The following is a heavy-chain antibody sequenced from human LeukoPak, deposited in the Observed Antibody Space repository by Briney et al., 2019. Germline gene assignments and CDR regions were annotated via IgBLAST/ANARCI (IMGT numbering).Heavy chain of an antibody. CDR3: WAVRDYYSYMDV. Sequence: SGGCLRLSCAAAGFTSSDYYMSWIRQAPGKGLEWVSYISTSGSTIYYAGSVKGRFTISRDKAKKSLSMQMNSLRAEDTAVYYSWAVRDYYSYMDVWGKGTTVTVSS. J-gene: IGHJ6*03. D-gene: IGHD3-16*01. CDR2: ISTSGSTI. CDR1: GFTSSDYY. V-gene: IGHV3-11*04.